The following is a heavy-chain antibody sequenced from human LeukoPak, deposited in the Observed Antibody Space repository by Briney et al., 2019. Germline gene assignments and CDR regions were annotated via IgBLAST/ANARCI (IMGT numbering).Heavy chain of an antibody. J-gene: IGHJ4*02. V-gene: IGHV4-39*01. D-gene: IGHD3-3*01. CDR3: ARHQRAIFGVVIGPLDY. CDR2: IYYSGST. CDR1: GGSISSSSYY. Sequence: SETLSLTCTVSGGSISSSSYYWGWIRQPPGKGLEWIGSIYYSGSTYYNPSLKSRVTISVDTSKNQFSLKLSSVTAADTAVYYCARHQRAIFGVVIGPLDYWGQGTLVTVSS.